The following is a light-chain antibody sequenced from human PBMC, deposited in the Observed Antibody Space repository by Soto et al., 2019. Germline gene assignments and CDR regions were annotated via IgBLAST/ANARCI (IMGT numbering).Light chain of an antibody. J-gene: IGKJ1*01. V-gene: IGKV3-20*01. CDR3: QQYGDSPRS. Sequence: IVLMQSQDTLALSPLERATIYCSSSRSLSSDYLAWYQQKPGQAPRLLFYHASRRATGTPDRFSVSGSGTDFTLTISRLEPGDFAVYYCQQYGDSPRSLGQGTKVDI. CDR1: RSLSSDY. CDR2: HAS.